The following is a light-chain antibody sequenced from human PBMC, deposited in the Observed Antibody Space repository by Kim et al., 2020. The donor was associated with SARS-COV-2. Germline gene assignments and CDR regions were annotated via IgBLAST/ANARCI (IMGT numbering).Light chain of an antibody. V-gene: IGKV3-15*01. J-gene: IGKJ2*01. CDR2: GAS. Sequence: EIVLTQSPATLSVSPGQRATLSCRASQSVRNNLAWYQQKPGQPPRLLIYGASTRATGIPARFSGSGSGTDFTLTISSLQSGDFAMYYCQQYGDWPPNTFGQGTKLEI. CDR1: QSVRNN. CDR3: QQYGDWPPNT.